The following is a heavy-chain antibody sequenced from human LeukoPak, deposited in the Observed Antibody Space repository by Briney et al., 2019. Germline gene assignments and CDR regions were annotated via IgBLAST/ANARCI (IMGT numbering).Heavy chain of an antibody. Sequence: GGSLRLSCTASGFTFSSYWMNWVRQAPGKGLEWVANIKQDGSEKYYVVSVKGRFTTSRDNAKKSLYLQMNSLRAEDTAVYYCARETEMANLDYWGQGTRVTVSS. CDR3: ARETEMANLDY. V-gene: IGHV3-7*04. D-gene: IGHD5-24*01. CDR2: IKQDGSEK. J-gene: IGHJ4*02. CDR1: GFTFSSYW.